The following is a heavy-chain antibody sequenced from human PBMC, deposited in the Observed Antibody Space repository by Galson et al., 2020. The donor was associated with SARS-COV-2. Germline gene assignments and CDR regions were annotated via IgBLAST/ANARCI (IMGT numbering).Heavy chain of an antibody. CDR3: ARAVNGYDDILTGFYSNYYYYMDV. CDR2: IYSSEIP. Sequence: SETLSLTCTVSGGSISGGSYFWTWIRQPAGKGLEWIGQIYSSEIPDYNPSLKSRVTISVDTSKNQFSLKLSSVTAADTAVYYCARAVNGYDDILTGFYSNYYYYMDVWGKGTTVTISS. J-gene: IGHJ6*03. V-gene: IGHV4-61*09. D-gene: IGHD3-9*01. CDR1: GGSISGGSYF.